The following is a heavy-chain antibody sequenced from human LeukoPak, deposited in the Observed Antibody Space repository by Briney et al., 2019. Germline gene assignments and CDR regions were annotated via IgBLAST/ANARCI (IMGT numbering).Heavy chain of an antibody. D-gene: IGHD3-22*01. CDR2: INHSGST. J-gene: IGHJ4*02. CDR3: AREFRANYYDSSGYFDY. V-gene: IGHV4-34*01. CDR1: GGSFSGYY. Sequence: PSETLSLTCAVYGGSFSGYYWSWIRQPPGKGLEWIGEINHSGSTNYNPSLKSRVTISVDTSKNQFSLKLSSVTAADTAVYYCAREFRANYYDSSGYFDYWGQGTLVTVSS.